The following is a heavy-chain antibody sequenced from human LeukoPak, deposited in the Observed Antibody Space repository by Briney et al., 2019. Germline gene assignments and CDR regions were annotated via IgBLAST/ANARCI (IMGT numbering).Heavy chain of an antibody. CDR2: IYYSGST. V-gene: IGHV4-59*08. CDR1: GGSISSYY. D-gene: IGHD6-19*01. Sequence: SETLSLTCTVSGGSISSYYWSWLRQPPGKGLEWIGYIYYSGSTNYNPSLKSRVTISVDTSKNQFSLKLSSVTAADTAVYYCARVVAVAPLDNWFDPWGQGTLVTVSS. CDR3: ARVVAVAPLDNWFDP. J-gene: IGHJ5*02.